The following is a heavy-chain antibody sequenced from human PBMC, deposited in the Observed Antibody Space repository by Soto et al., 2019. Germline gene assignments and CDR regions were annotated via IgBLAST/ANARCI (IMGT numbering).Heavy chain of an antibody. V-gene: IGHV1-46*01. CDR3: AGASSRVSSVVAAY. Sequence: QVQLLQSGAAVRKPGASVTVSCKASNDSLSSHFIHWVRQAPGEGLEWMGIINPGPNGASYSKEFQGRLTLTSDMPSRTVYMQLSNLRSDDTAVYYCAGASSRVSSVVAAYWGQGTLVTVSS. D-gene: IGHD2-15*01. CDR1: NDSLSSHF. J-gene: IGHJ4*02. CDR2: INPGPNGA.